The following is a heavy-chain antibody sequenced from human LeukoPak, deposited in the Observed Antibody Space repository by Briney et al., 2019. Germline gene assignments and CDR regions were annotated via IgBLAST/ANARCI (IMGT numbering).Heavy chain of an antibody. J-gene: IGHJ6*03. CDR2: ISSSSSTI. CDR3: ASSKAARPYYYYYMDV. V-gene: IGHV3-48*01. D-gene: IGHD6-6*01. Sequence: GGSLRLSCAASGFTFSSYSMNWVRQAPGKGLEWVSYISSSSSTIYYADSVKGRFTISRDNAKNSLYLQMNSLRAEDTAVYYCASSKAARPYYYYYMDVWGKGTTVTVSS. CDR1: GFTFSSYS.